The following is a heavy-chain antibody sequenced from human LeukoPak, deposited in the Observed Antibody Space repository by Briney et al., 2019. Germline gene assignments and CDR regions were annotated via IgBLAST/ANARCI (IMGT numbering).Heavy chain of an antibody. Sequence: ASVKVSCKASGYTFTSYCISWVRQATGQGLEWMGWMSAYNGNTNYAHKLQGRVTMTTDTSTSTAYVELRSLRSDDTAVYYCARVPAAGTSPCRDWGQETLVTVSS. CDR2: MSAYNGNT. V-gene: IGHV1-18*04. D-gene: IGHD6-13*01. CDR3: ARVPAAGTSPCRD. CDR1: GYTFTSYC. J-gene: IGHJ4*02.